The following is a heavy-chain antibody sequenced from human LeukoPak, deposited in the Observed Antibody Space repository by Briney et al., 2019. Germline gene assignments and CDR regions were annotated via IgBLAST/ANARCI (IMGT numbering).Heavy chain of an antibody. J-gene: IGHJ4*02. Sequence: GASVKVSCKASGYTFTGSYMHWVRQAPGQGLEWMGWINPNSGGTNYAQKFQGRVSMTRDTSISTAYMELSRLRSDDTAVYYCARVDYYDSSGYYYYYFDYWGQGTLVTGSS. V-gene: IGHV1-2*02. D-gene: IGHD3-22*01. CDR2: INPNSGGT. CDR1: GYTFTGSY. CDR3: ARVDYYDSSGYYYYYFDY.